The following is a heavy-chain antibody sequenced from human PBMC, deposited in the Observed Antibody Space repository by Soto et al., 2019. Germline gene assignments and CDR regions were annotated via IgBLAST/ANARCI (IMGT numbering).Heavy chain of an antibody. J-gene: IGHJ3*02. D-gene: IGHD2-21*01. CDR2: ISSSSSTI. Sequence: GGSLRLSCAASGFTFSSYSMNWVRQAPGKGLEWVSYISSSSSTIYYADSVKGRFTISRDNAKNSLYLQMNSLRAEDTAVYYCARDTYCGGDCYLGPDTFDIWGQGTMVTVSS. CDR1: GFTFSSYS. V-gene: IGHV3-48*01. CDR3: ARDTYCGGDCYLGPDTFDI.